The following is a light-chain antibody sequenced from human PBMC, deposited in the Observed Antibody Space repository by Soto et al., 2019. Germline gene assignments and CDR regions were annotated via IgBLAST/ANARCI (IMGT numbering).Light chain of an antibody. Sequence: QSALTQPPSASGSPGQSVTISCTGTSRDVGGYDYVSWYQQHPGKAPKLIIYEVTKRPSGVPDRFSGSKSGNTASLTVSGLQAEDEADYYCNSFAGYSTLFGGGTQLTVL. CDR1: SRDVGGYDY. J-gene: IGLJ2*01. CDR2: EVT. CDR3: NSFAGYSTL. V-gene: IGLV2-8*01.